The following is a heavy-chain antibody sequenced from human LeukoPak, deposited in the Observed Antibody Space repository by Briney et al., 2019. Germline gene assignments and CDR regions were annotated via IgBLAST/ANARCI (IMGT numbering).Heavy chain of an antibody. Sequence: SETLSLTCTVSGGSISSYYWSWIRQPAGKGLEWIGRIYTSGSTNYNPSLKSRVTMSVDTSKNQFSLKLSSVTAADTAVYYCAREGSGSLRGWFDPWGQGTLVTVSS. CDR2: IYTSGST. J-gene: IGHJ5*02. V-gene: IGHV4-4*07. D-gene: IGHD6-19*01. CDR1: GGSISSYY. CDR3: AREGSGSLRGWFDP.